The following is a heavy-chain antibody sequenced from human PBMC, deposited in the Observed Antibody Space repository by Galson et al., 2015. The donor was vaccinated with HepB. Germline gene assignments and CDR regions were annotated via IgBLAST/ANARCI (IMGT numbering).Heavy chain of an antibody. CDR3: ARAQLSFGVDPTFYYYYMDV. Sequence: SLRLSCAASGFTFSSYDMHWVRQATGKGLEWVSAIGTAGDPYYPGSVKGRFTISRENAKNSLYLQMNSLRAGDTAVYYCARAQLSFGVDPTFYYYYMDVWGKGTTVTVSS. CDR2: IGTAGDP. V-gene: IGHV3-13*05. D-gene: IGHD3-3*01. J-gene: IGHJ6*03. CDR1: GFTFSSYD.